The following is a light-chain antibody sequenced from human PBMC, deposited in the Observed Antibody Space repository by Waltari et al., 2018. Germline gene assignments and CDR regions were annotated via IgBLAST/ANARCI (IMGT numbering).Light chain of an antibody. V-gene: IGKV3-15*01. CDR3: QQYNNWPPYT. J-gene: IGKJ2*01. CDR2: GAY. Sequence: EIVMTQSPATLSVSPGDTASLSCRASQSVSSNLAWYQQKPGQAPRLLIYGAYTRVTGIPARFSGSGSGTEFTLTISSLQSEDFAVYYCQQYNNWPPYTFGQGTKLEIK. CDR1: QSVSSN.